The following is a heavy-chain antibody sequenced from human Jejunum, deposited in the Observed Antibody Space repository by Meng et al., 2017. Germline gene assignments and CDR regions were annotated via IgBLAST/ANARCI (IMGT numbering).Heavy chain of an antibody. V-gene: IGHV4-39*01. J-gene: IGHJ2*01. D-gene: IGHD5-18*01. Sequence: QLQVQESGPGLVKPSETLSLTCTVSVGSISSSSFYWVWIRQPPGMGREWIGSIDYTEYTHFNASLKGRVTMSIGTSRKQISLMLSSVTAADTAVYYCARGPYTHGHFWYFDLWGRGTLVTVSS. CDR2: IDYTEYT. CDR3: ARGPYTHGHFWYFDL. CDR1: VGSISSSSFY.